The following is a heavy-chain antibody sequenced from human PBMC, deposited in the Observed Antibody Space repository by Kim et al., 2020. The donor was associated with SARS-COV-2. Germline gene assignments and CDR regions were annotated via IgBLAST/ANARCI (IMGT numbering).Heavy chain of an antibody. J-gene: IGHJ6*02. D-gene: IGHD2-2*01. CDR2: IYYSGST. V-gene: IGHV4-39*01. CDR3: ASRSRYCSSTSCYGHYYYYYGMDV. Sequence: SETLSLTCTVSGGSISSSSYYWGWIRQPPGKGLEWIGSIYYSGSTYYNPSLKSRVTISVDTSKNQFSLKLSSVTAADTAVYYCASRSRYCSSTSCYGHYYYYYGMDVWGQGTTVTVSS. CDR1: GGSISSSSYY.